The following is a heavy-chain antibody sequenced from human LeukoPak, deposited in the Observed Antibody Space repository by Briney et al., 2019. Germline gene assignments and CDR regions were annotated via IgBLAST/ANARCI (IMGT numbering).Heavy chain of an antibody. Sequence: ASGKVSCKASGYTFTSYDINWVRQATGQGLEWMGWMKPNNGNTGYAQEFQGRVTMTRNTSISTAYMELSSLRSADTAVYYCARVEYCSSTSCYIGDWFDPWGQGTLVTVSS. CDR2: MKPNNGNT. D-gene: IGHD2-2*02. CDR3: ARVEYCSSTSCYIGDWFDP. J-gene: IGHJ5*02. V-gene: IGHV1-8*01. CDR1: GYTFTSYD.